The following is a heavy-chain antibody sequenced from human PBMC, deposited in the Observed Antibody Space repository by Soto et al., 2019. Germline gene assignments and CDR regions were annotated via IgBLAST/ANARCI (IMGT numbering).Heavy chain of an antibody. V-gene: IGHV1-8*02. CDR2: INPNSGNI. J-gene: IGHJ4*02. CDR3: AGGRASGSYYGLDD. CDR1: GGTFSTQA. Sequence: ASVKVSCTASGGTFSTQALIWVRQATGHGLEWMGWINPNSGNIGYAQRFQGRVTMTRDTAIRTAYMEVSSLRSDDTAVYYWAGGRASGSYYGLDDWGQGTLVTVSS. D-gene: IGHD3-10*01.